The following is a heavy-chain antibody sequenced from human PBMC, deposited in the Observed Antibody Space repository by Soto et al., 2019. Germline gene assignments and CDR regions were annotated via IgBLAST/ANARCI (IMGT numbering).Heavy chain of an antibody. CDR2: ISYDGSNK. Sequence: PGGSLRLSCAASGFTFSSYGMHWVRQAPGKGLEWVAVISYDGSNKYYADSVKGRFTISRDNSKNTLYLQMNSLRAEDTAVYYCAKDHDSSGYFLYYYYGMDVWGQGTTVTVSS. J-gene: IGHJ6*02. CDR3: AKDHDSSGYFLYYYYGMDV. D-gene: IGHD3-22*01. V-gene: IGHV3-30*18. CDR1: GFTFSSYG.